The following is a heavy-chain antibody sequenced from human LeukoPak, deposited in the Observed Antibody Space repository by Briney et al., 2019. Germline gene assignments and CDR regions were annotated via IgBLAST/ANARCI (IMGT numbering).Heavy chain of an antibody. CDR3: ARDPDPIVGVNFDS. CDR1: GYTFTGYY. D-gene: IGHD1-26*01. Sequence: GASVKVSCKAPGYTFTGYYMHWVRQAPGQGLEWMGWINPNSGGTNYAQKFQGRVTMTRDTSISTAYMELSRLRSDDTAMYYCARDPDPIVGVNFDSWGQGTLVTVS. CDR2: INPNSGGT. J-gene: IGHJ4*02. V-gene: IGHV1-2*02.